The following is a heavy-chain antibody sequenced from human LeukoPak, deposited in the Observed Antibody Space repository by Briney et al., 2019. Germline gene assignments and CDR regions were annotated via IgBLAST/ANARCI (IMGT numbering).Heavy chain of an antibody. CDR1: DSSFSSHG. D-gene: IGHD3-16*01. Sequence: GGSLRLSCAAPDSSFSSHGMHWVPQAPGRGLEWVAGISVNGDTFHIDSVRGRFTISRENAKNSLYLQMNSLRVEDTALYYCARNWGNLYFDLWGRGTLVTVSS. CDR3: ARNWGNLYFDL. CDR2: ISVNGDT. V-gene: IGHV3-13*01. J-gene: IGHJ2*01.